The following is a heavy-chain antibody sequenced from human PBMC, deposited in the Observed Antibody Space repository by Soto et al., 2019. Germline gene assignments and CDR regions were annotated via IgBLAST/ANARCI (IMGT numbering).Heavy chain of an antibody. CDR2: IFYLGSS. J-gene: IGHJ5*02. V-gene: IGHV4-39*01. CDR3: ARHSLALRKNNWFDP. D-gene: IGHD3-3*02. Sequence: SETLSLTCTVSGDSIISSDFYWGWVRQPPGKGLEWIGSIFYLGSSYYNPSLKSRVTMSVGTSKNQFSLRLRSVTAADTALYFCARHSLALRKNNWFDPWGQGIMVTVSS. CDR1: GDSIISSDFY.